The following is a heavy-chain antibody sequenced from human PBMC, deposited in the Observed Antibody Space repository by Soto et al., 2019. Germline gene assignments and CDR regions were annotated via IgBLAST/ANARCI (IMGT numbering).Heavy chain of an antibody. CDR3: ARESHDMLTGPPWVWYFEL. D-gene: IGHD3-9*01. Sequence: QVQLQQWGAGPLRPLETLSLTCGVSGGSFSGDYWAWIRQSPGKGLEWIGEINDRGSINYNPSLKSRVSTSVDTTKKHYSQNLRSVTAADTAVYYCARESHDMLTGPPWVWYFELWVRGTLVTVSS. V-gene: IGHV4-34*01. CDR1: GGSFSGDY. J-gene: IGHJ2*01. CDR2: INDRGSI.